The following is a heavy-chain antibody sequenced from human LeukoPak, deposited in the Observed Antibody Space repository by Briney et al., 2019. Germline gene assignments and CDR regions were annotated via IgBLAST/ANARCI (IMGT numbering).Heavy chain of an antibody. D-gene: IGHD3-3*01. CDR3: AGSGYYYFDY. CDR2: IYYSGST. V-gene: IGHV4-39*01. J-gene: IGHJ4*02. Sequence: SETLSLTCTVSGGSISSSSYYWGWIRQPPGKGLEWIGSIYYSGSTYYNPPLKSRVTISVDTSKNQFSLKLSSVTAADTAVYYCAGSGYYYFDYWGQGTLVTVSS. CDR1: GGSISSSSYY.